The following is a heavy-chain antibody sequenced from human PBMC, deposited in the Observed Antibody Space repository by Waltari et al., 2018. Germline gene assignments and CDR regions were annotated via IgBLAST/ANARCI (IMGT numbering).Heavy chain of an antibody. CDR3: ARDHYYSKDV. CDR2: IDNGDGSGT. V-gene: IGHV3-74*01. Sequence: EVQLVEAGGGLVQPWGYMKLSVDAAGSACSPYSTHCVRQAPGMGLVWVSRIDNGDGSGTSYADSVKGRLTISRDNAKNTLYLQMNSLRAEDTGVYYCARDHYYSKDVWGTGTTVTVSS. CDR1: GSACSPYS. J-gene: IGHJ6*04.